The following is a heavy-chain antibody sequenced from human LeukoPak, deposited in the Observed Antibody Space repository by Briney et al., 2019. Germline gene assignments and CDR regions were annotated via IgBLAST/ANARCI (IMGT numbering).Heavy chain of an antibody. CDR2: IYYSGST. CDR3: ASLDGSGRNH. D-gene: IGHD3-10*01. J-gene: IGHJ5*02. V-gene: IGHV4-59*01. CDR1: GCSISSYY. Sequence: SETLSLTCTVSGCSISSYYWSWIRQPPGKGLEWIGYIYYSGSTNYNPSLKSRVTISVDTSKNQFSLKLSSVTAADTAVYYCASLDGSGRNHWGQGTLVTVSS.